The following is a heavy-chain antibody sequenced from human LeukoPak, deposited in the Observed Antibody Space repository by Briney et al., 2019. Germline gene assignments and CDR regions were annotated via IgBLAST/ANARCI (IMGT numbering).Heavy chain of an antibody. J-gene: IGHJ4*02. CDR1: GFTFSNAW. Sequence: GGSLRLSCAASGFTFSNAWMNWVRQAPGKGLEWVAVISYDGSNKYYADSVKGRFTISRDNSKNTLYLQMNSLRAEDTAVYYCAKVWELFNPDYGGQGTLVTVSS. V-gene: IGHV3-30*18. CDR3: AKVWELFNPDY. CDR2: ISYDGSNK. D-gene: IGHD1-26*01.